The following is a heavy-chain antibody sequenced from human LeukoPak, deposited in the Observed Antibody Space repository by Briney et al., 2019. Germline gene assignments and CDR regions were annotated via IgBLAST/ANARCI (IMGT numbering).Heavy chain of an antibody. D-gene: IGHD2-2*02. J-gene: IGHJ4*02. CDR3: ATGSCSSSTCYRRY. CDR2: ISGSGDST. V-gene: IGHV3-23*01. CDR1: GFTFSSYW. Sequence: PGGSLRLSCAASGFTFSSYWMSWVRQAPGKGLEWVSGISGSGDSTYYADSVKGRFTISRDNSKNTLYLQMNSLRAEDTAVFYCATGSCSSSTCYRRYWGQGTLVTVSS.